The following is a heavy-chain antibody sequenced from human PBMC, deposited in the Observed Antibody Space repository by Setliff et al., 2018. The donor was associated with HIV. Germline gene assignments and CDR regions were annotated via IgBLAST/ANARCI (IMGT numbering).Heavy chain of an antibody. Sequence: GASVNVSCKASGYSFISFGFSWVRQAPGQGLEWMGWISGYNGKTQYSPTLKDRITVTTDASTGTAYMELRSLTSDDTAIYFCARDYYGDWGYKFDYWGQGTLVTVSS. D-gene: IGHD2-21*02. V-gene: IGHV1-18*01. CDR1: GYSFISFG. CDR3: ARDYYGDWGYKFDY. CDR2: ISGYNGKT. J-gene: IGHJ4*02.